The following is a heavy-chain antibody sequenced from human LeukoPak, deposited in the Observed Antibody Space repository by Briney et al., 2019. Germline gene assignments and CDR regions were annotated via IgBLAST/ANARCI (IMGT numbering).Heavy chain of an antibody. D-gene: IGHD3-22*01. Sequence: GGSLRLSCAASGFTFTSYAMNWVRQAPGKGLEWVSAISGSGGSTYYADSVKGRFTISRDNSKNTLYLQMNSLRAEDTAVYYCAKDAIYYYDSSGYYYFAPSDYWGQGTLVTVSS. CDR2: ISGSGGST. CDR3: AKDAIYYYDSSGYYYFAPSDY. V-gene: IGHV3-23*01. J-gene: IGHJ4*02. CDR1: GFTFTSYA.